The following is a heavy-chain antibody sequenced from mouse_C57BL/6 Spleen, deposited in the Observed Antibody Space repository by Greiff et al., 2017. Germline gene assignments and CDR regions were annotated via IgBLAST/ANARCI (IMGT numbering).Heavy chain of an antibody. J-gene: IGHJ1*03. D-gene: IGHD2-14*01. V-gene: IGHV5-4*03. CDR1: GFTFSSYA. CDR2: ISDGGSYT. Sequence: EVNVVESGGGLVKPGGSLKLSCAASGFTFSSYAMSWVRQTPEKRLEWVATISDGGSYTYYPDNVKGRFTISRDNAKNNLYLQMSHLKSEDTAMYYCARGGTPGYFDVWGTGTTVTVSS. CDR3: ARGGTPGYFDV.